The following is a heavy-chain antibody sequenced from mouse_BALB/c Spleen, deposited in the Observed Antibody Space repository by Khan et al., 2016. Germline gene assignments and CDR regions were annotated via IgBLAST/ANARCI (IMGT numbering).Heavy chain of an antibody. J-gene: IGHJ1*01. CDR1: GYTFTNSG. CDR3: ARGAMVTTGWYFDC. CDR2: INTYTGEP. D-gene: IGHD2-2*01. Sequence: QIQLVQSGPELKKPGETVKISCKASGYTFTNSGMNWVKQAPGKGLKWVGWINTYTGEPTYADDFKGRFAFSLETSASTAYLQINNLKNEDMTTXLCARGAMVTTGWYFDCWGAGTTVTVSS. V-gene: IGHV9-1*02.